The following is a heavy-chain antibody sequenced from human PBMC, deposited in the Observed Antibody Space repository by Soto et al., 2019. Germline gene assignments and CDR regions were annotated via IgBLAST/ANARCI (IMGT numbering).Heavy chain of an antibody. Sequence: GGSLRLSCTASRFTFSSYALSWVRQAPGKGLEWVSAISTSGAITYYAEPVRGRFTISRDDSKNTLYLQMNSLRAEDTAVYYCAKAFSGLEPLLWFGESRLIWGQGTLVTVSS. CDR3: AKAFSGLEPLLWFGESRLI. J-gene: IGHJ4*02. D-gene: IGHD3-10*01. CDR2: ISTSGAIT. CDR1: RFTFSSYA. V-gene: IGHV3-23*01.